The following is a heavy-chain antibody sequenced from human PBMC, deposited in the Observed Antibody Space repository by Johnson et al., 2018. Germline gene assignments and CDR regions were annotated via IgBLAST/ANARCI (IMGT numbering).Heavy chain of an antibody. CDR3: AKGQDV. V-gene: IGHV3-47*02. Sequence: VQLVQSGGGLVQPGGSLRPSCAASGFAFSSYVLHWVRRAPGKGPEWVSAIGTGGDPYYTDSVKGRFTISRDNSKSTLYLEMNGLRAEETAVYYCAKGQDVWGKGTTVTVSS. CDR2: IGTGGDP. CDR1: GFAFSSYV. J-gene: IGHJ6*04.